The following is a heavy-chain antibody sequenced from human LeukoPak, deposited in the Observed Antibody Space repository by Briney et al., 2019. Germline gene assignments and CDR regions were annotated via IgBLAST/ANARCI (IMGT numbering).Heavy chain of an antibody. Sequence: PGGSLRLSCAASGFTFSDYYMSWVRQAPGKGLEWISYISSSGGTIYYADSVKGRFTISRDHAKNSLSLQLNSLRAEVTAVYYCAKGGIRYGYWFDHWGQGTLVTVSS. CDR3: AKGGIRYGYWFDH. J-gene: IGHJ5*02. V-gene: IGHV3-11*01. D-gene: IGHD3-10*01. CDR1: GFTFSDYY. CDR2: ISSSGGTI.